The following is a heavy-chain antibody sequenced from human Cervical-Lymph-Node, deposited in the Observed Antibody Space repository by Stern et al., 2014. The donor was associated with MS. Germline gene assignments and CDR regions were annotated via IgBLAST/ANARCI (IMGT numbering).Heavy chain of an antibody. CDR3: AKATFYGAALDY. Sequence: EVQLVDSGGGLVQPGRSLRLSCAASGFTFDDYAMHWVRQTPGKGLEWVSSISWNSGSMGYADSVKGRFTISRDNAKNSLYLQMNGLRADDTALYYCAKATFYGAALDYWGQGTLVTVSS. CDR2: ISWNSGSM. J-gene: IGHJ4*02. D-gene: IGHD2/OR15-2a*01. CDR1: GFTFDDYA. V-gene: IGHV3-9*01.